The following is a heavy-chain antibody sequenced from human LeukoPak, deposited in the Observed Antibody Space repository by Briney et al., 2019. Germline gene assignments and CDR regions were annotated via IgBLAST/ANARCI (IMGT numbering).Heavy chain of an antibody. J-gene: IGHJ6*02. Sequence: SETLSLTCAVSGGSISSGGYSWSWIRQPPGKGLEWIGYIYHSGSTYYNPSLKSRVTISVDTSKNQFSLKLSSVTAADTAVYYCASMYYYDSSGYYYGMDVWGQGTTVTVSS. D-gene: IGHD3-22*01. V-gene: IGHV4-30-2*02. CDR2: IYHSGST. CDR3: ASMYYYDSSGYYYGMDV. CDR1: GGSISSGGYS.